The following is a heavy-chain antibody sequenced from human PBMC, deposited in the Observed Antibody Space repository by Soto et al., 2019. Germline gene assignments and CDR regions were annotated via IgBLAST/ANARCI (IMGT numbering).Heavy chain of an antibody. J-gene: IGHJ6*02. D-gene: IGHD2-15*01. Sequence: QVQLVQSGAEVKKPGSSVKVSCKASGGTFSRYTISWVRQAPGQGLEWMGRIIPILDIPNYAQNFQGRVTMNWDKSNGTAYLELSSLRSDDTAVYYCASHFTGVLVLGASPPGGDNYGWDVWGQGTTVTVSS. CDR2: IIPILDIP. V-gene: IGHV1-69*02. CDR3: ASHFTGVLVLGASPPGGDNYGWDV. CDR1: GGTFSRYT.